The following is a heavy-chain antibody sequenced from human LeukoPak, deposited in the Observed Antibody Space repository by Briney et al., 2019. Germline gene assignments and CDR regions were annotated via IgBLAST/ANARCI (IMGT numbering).Heavy chain of an antibody. D-gene: IGHD6-13*01. CDR2: IRDDGTTK. CDR3: AKVLSSSWGYFGF. Sequence: GGSLRLSCAASGFSFSNYGMHWVRQAPGKGLEWVTFIRDDGTTKYYADSVRGRFTISRDNSKNTLYLQMNSLRTEDTAVYYCAKVLSSSWGYFGFWGQGTLVTVSS. V-gene: IGHV3-30*02. CDR1: GFSFSNYG. J-gene: IGHJ4*02.